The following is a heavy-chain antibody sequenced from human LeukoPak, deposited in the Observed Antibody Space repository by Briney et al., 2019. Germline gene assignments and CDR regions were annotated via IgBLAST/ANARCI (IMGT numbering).Heavy chain of an antibody. Sequence: AGGSLRLSCAASGSTFSTHGMSWVRQAPGKGLEWVSGISGDGGGDGGSTYYADSVKGRFTISRDNAKNSLYLQMNSLRAEDTAVYYCARESRMIGLHAFDIWGQGTMVTVSS. V-gene: IGHV3-23*01. D-gene: IGHD3-22*01. CDR3: ARESRMIGLHAFDI. J-gene: IGHJ3*02. CDR1: GSTFSTHG. CDR2: ISGDGGGDGGST.